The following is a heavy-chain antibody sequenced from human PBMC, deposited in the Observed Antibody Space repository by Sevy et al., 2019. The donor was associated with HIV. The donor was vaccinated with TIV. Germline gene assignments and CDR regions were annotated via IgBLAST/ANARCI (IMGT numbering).Heavy chain of an antibody. D-gene: IGHD5-12*01. V-gene: IGHV7-4-1*02. CDR1: GYRFTSYA. CDR2: INANTGKP. J-gene: IGHJ4*02. CDR3: AKGRPGSGYAGAAAGD. Sequence: ASVKVSCKASGYRFTSYAMNWVRQAPGQGLEWMGWINANTGKPTYAQGFAGRFVFSLDTSVNTAYLQISSLKAEDTAVYYCAKGRPGSGYAGAAAGDWGQGTRVTVSS.